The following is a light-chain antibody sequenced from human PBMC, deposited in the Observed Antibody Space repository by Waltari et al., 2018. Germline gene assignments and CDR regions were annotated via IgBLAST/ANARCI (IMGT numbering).Light chain of an antibody. J-gene: IGKJ1*01. CDR3: QQYNSYSST. Sequence: DIQMTQSTSTLSASVGDRVTITCRASQSISSWLAWYQQKPGKAPKLLIYKASSLESGVPSRFSGSGSGTEFTLTISSLQPDDFATYYCQQYNSYSSTFGQGTKVEIK. CDR2: KAS. CDR1: QSISSW. V-gene: IGKV1-5*03.